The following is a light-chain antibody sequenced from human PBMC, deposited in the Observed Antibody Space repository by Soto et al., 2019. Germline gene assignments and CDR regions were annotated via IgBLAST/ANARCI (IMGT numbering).Light chain of an antibody. CDR1: QGISSY. V-gene: IGKV1-9*01. Sequence: DIQLTQSPSFLSASVGDRVTVTCRASQGISSYLVWYQQKPGKAPKLLIHATSTLQSGVPSRFSGSGSGTKFTLTIASPQPDDFATYYCQQYETFSGTFGPGTKVDIK. CDR3: QQYETFSGT. J-gene: IGKJ1*01. CDR2: ATS.